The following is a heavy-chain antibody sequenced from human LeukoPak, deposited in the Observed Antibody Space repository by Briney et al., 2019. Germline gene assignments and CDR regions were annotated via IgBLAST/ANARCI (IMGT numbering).Heavy chain of an antibody. CDR1: RYTFSTHW. CDR3: VREEGY. CDR2: IKQDGSHK. J-gene: IGHJ4*02. Sequence: GGSLRLSCAASRYTFSTHWMYWVRQAPGKGLEWVANIKQDGSHKYYVDSVKGRFTISRDNAKNSLYLQMNSLRVQDTAVYYCVREEGYWGQGTLVTVSS. V-gene: IGHV3-7*01.